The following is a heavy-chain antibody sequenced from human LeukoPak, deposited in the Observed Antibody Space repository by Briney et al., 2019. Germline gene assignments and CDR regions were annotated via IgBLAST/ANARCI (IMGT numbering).Heavy chain of an antibody. CDR3: AREVSSVGANYFDF. CDR1: GYIFSDYT. J-gene: IGHJ4*02. Sequence: ASVTVSCKASGYIFSDYTIHWVRQAPGQRLEWMGWINGDNGNTKYSQELRGRVTFTRDSSATTAYMEVTSLRSEDMAVYYCAREVSSVGANYFDFWGQGTLVTVSS. D-gene: IGHD3-10*01. V-gene: IGHV1-3*03. CDR2: INGDNGNT.